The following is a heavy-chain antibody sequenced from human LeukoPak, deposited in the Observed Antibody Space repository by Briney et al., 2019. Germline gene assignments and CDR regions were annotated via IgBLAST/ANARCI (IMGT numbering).Heavy chain of an antibody. J-gene: IGHJ4*02. CDR2: IKEGGSKK. CDR1: GFPFRSYW. V-gene: IGHV3-7*04. CDR3: TRVGYIDEGIDH. Sequence: SGGSLRVSCVASGFPFRSYWMTWVREAPGKGLEWVANIKEGGSKKSYVDSVKGRFTISRDNAKNSLYLQMNSLRAEDTAIYYCTRVGYIDEGIDHWGQGTLVTVSS. D-gene: IGHD5-24*01.